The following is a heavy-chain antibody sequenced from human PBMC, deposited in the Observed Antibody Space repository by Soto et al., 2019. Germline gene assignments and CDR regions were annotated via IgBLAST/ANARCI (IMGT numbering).Heavy chain of an antibody. CDR1: GFTFSDYY. D-gene: IGHD6-6*01. CDR3: ARVRQLVGYFYYYMDV. CDR2: ISSSGSTI. J-gene: IGHJ6*03. Sequence: SLRLSCAASGFTFSDYYMSWIRQAPGKGLEWVSYISSSGSTIYYADSVKGRFTISRDNAKNSLYLQMNSLRAEDTAVYYCARVRQLVGYFYYYMDVWGKGTTVTVSS. V-gene: IGHV3-11*01.